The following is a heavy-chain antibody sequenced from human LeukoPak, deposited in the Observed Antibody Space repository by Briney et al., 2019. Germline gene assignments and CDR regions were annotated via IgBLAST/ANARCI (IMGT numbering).Heavy chain of an antibody. D-gene: IGHD5-18*01. V-gene: IGHV1-69*13. Sequence: SVKVSCTASGGTFSSYAISWVRQAPGQGLEWMGGIIPIFGTANYAQKFQGRVTITADESTSTAYMELSSLRSEDTAVYYCARGGDTAMASPLDYYYGMDVWGQGTTVTVSS. CDR1: GGTFSSYA. CDR2: IIPIFGTA. CDR3: ARGGDTAMASPLDYYYGMDV. J-gene: IGHJ6*02.